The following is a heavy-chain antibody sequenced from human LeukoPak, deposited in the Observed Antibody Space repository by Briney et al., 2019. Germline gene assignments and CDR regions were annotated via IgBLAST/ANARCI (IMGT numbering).Heavy chain of an antibody. Sequence: GASVKVSCKASGYTFTGYYMHWVRQAPGQGLEWMGWINPNSGGTNYAQKFQGRVTTTRDTSISTAYMELSRLRSDDTAVYYCARAMIVSPGWFDPWGQGTLVTVSS. D-gene: IGHD3-22*01. CDR3: ARAMIVSPGWFDP. CDR2: INPNSGGT. J-gene: IGHJ5*02. V-gene: IGHV1-2*02. CDR1: GYTFTGYY.